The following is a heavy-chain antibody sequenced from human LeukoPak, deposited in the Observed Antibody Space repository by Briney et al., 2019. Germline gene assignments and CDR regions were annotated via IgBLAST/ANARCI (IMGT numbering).Heavy chain of an antibody. CDR2: ISGSGADT. J-gene: IGHJ4*02. D-gene: IGHD6-13*01. CDR3: AKVAPLGSSWYGFNY. Sequence: GGSLGLSCAASGFNFSTYAMSWVRQAPGKGLEWVSGISGSGADTYYAHSVKGRFTISRDSSKNTLSLQMDSLRAEDTAVYYCAKVAPLGSSWYGFNYWGQGTLVTVSS. V-gene: IGHV3-23*01. CDR1: GFNFSTYA.